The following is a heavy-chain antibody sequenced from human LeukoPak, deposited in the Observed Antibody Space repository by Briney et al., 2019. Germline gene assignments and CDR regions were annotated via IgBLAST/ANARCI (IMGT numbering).Heavy chain of an antibody. CDR1: GYSISSGYY. CDR3: ARDSLSPAAGTFDY. J-gene: IGHJ4*02. CDR2: IYHSGST. Sequence: SETLSLTCTVSGYSISSGYYWGWIRQPPGKGLEWIGSIYHSGSTYYNPSLKSRVTISVDTSKNQFSLKLSSVTAAGTAVYYCARDSLSPAAGTFDYWGQGTLVTVSS. D-gene: IGHD6-13*01. V-gene: IGHV4-38-2*02.